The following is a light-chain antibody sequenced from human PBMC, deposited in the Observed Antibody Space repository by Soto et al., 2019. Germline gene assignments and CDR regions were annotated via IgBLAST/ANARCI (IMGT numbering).Light chain of an antibody. CDR3: SSYTSSSTLV. J-gene: IGLJ7*01. Sequence: QSALTQPRSVSGSPGQSVTISCTGTSSDVCGYNYVSWYQQHPGKAPKLMIYEVSNRPSGVSNRFSGSKSGNTASLTISGLQAEDEADYYCSSYTSSSTLVFGTGTQLTVL. CDR1: SSDVCGYNY. V-gene: IGLV2-14*01. CDR2: EVS.